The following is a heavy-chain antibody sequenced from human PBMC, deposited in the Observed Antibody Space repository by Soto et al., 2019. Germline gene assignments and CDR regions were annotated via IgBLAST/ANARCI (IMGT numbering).Heavy chain of an antibody. V-gene: IGHV3-7*05. CDR1: GFTFSNYW. D-gene: IGHD3-16*01. Sequence: EVQLLESGGGLVQPGGSLRLSCAASGFTFSNYWMSWVRQAPGKGLEWVANIKQDGSETYYADLVKGRFTISRDDVRNSVYLQMNLLRAEDTAGYYCAIAPHPGGRPYYFQYWGQGTLVTVSS. J-gene: IGHJ4*02. CDR3: AIAPHPGGRPYYFQY. CDR2: IKQDGSET.